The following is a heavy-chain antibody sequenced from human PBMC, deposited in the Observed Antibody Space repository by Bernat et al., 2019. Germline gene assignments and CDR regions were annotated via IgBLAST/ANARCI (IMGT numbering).Heavy chain of an antibody. V-gene: IGHV4-4*02. J-gene: IGHJ6*03. D-gene: IGHD2-15*01. Sequence: QVQLQESGPGLVKPSGTLSLTCAVSGGSISSSNWWSWVRQPPGKGLEWIGEIYHSGSTNYNPSLKSRVTISVDTSKNQFSLKLSSVTAADTAVYYCARVGVVAATRYYYYYMDVWGKGTTVTVSS. CDR2: IYHSGST. CDR1: GGSISSSNW. CDR3: ARVGVVAATRYYYYYMDV.